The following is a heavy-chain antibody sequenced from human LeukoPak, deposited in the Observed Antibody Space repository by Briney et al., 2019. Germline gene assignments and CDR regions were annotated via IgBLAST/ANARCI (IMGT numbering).Heavy chain of an antibody. D-gene: IGHD2-21*02. J-gene: IGHJ4*02. CDR1: GGTFISYA. CDR2: IIPIFGTA. Sequence: SVKVSCKASGGTFISYAISWVRQAPGQGLEWMGGIIPIFGTANYAQKFQGRVTITADESTSTAYMELNSLRSEDTAVYYCARSAYCGGDCYLIFDYWGQGTLVTVSS. V-gene: IGHV1-69*13. CDR3: ARSAYCGGDCYLIFDY.